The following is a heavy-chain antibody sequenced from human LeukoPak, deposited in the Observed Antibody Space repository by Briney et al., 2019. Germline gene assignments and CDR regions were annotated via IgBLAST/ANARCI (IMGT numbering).Heavy chain of an antibody. Sequence: PSETLSLTCTVSGGSISSSSYYWGWIRQPPGKGLEWIGSIYYSGSTYYNPSLKSRVTISVDTSKNHFSLKLTSVTAADTAVYYCVVFPPSRIAAEGNPWGQGTLVTVSS. D-gene: IGHD6-25*01. CDR3: VVFPPSRIAAEGNP. CDR1: GGSISSSSYY. V-gene: IGHV4-39*02. CDR2: IYYSGST. J-gene: IGHJ5*02.